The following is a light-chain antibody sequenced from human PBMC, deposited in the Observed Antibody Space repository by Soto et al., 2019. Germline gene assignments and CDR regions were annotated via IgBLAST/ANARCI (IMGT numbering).Light chain of an antibody. J-gene: IGLJ1*01. CDR2: DVS. V-gene: IGLV2-14*01. Sequence: QSVLAQPASVSGSPGQSITISCTGTSSDFGGYNYVSWYQQHPGRAPKVLIYDVSNRPAGVSDRFSGSRSGNTASLTISGLHSEDEADYYCCSYTSSNSPVFGTGTKVTVL. CDR3: CSYTSSNSPV. CDR1: SSDFGGYNY.